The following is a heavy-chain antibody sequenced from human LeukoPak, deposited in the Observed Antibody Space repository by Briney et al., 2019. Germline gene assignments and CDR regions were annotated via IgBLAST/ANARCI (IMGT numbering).Heavy chain of an antibody. CDR1: GFTFSGSA. V-gene: IGHV3-73*01. J-gene: IGHJ4*02. CDR2: IRSKANSYAT. D-gene: IGHD6-19*01. Sequence: GGSLKLSCAASGFTFSGSAMHWVRQASGKGLEWVGRIRSKANSYATAYAASVKGRFTISRDDSKNTAYLQMNSLKTEGTAVYYCTSSWVAGTDYWGQGTLVTVSS. CDR3: TSSWVAGTDY.